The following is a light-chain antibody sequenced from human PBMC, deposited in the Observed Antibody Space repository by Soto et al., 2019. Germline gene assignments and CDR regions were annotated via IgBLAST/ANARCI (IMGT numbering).Light chain of an antibody. CDR3: QQYGSSGT. J-gene: IGKJ1*01. Sequence: EIVLTQSPVTLSLSPGERATLSCRASQSVSNNYLAWYQQKPGQAPRLLISGASNRATGIPDRFSGSGSGTDFTLTISRLEPEDFAVYYCQQYGSSGTFGQGTKVDIK. CDR2: GAS. V-gene: IGKV3-20*01. CDR1: QSVSNNY.